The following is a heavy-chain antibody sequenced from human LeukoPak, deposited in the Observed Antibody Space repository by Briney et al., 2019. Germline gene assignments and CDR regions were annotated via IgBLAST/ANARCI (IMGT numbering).Heavy chain of an antibody. CDR2: INWNGGST. CDR1: GFTFSSYS. CDR3: ARAYSSSWYYFDY. Sequence: RPGGSLRLSCAASGFTFSSYSMNWVRQAPGKGLEWVSGINWNGGSTGYADSVKGRFTISRDNAKNSLYLQMNSLRAEDTALYYCARAYSSSWYYFDYWGQGTLVTVSS. J-gene: IGHJ4*02. V-gene: IGHV3-20*04. D-gene: IGHD6-13*01.